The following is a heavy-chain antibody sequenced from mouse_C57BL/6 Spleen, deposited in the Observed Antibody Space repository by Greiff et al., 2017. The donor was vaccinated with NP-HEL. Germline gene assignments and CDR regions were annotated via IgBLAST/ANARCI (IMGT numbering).Heavy chain of an antibody. V-gene: IGHV7-3*01. D-gene: IGHD1-1*01. CDR3: ARSPDCYGSSYPAWFAY. CDR2: IRNKANGCPT. CDR1: GFTFTDYY. Sequence: EVKVVESGGGLVQPGGSLSLSCAASGFTFTDYYMSWVRQPPGKALEWLGFIRNKANGCPTEYSASVKGRFTISRDNSQSILYLQMNALIAEDSATYYCARSPDCYGSSYPAWFAYWGQGTLVTVSA. J-gene: IGHJ3*01.